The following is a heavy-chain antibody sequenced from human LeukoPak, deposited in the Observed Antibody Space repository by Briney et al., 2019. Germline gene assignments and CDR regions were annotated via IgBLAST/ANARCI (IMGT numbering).Heavy chain of an antibody. Sequence: GGSLRLSCAASGFTFSSYNMNWVRQAPGMGLAWVSAISGSGGSTYYADSVKGRFTISRDTSKNTLYLQMNSLRAEDTAVYYCARGRYYDNSVYYYFDYWGQGTLVTVSS. D-gene: IGHD3-22*01. CDR2: ISGSGGST. CDR3: ARGRYYDNSVYYYFDY. CDR1: GFTFSSYN. J-gene: IGHJ4*02. V-gene: IGHV3-23*01.